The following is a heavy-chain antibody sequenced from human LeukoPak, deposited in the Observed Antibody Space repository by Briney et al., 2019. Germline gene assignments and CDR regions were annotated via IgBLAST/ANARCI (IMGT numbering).Heavy chain of an antibody. Sequence: GGSLRLSCAASGFTFSSYGMSWVRQAPGKGLEWVSAISGSGGSTYYADSMKGRFTISRDNSKNTLYLQMNSLRAEDTAVYYCAKDLHTLPTHLIDYWGQGTLVTVSS. CDR3: AKDLHTLPTHLIDY. V-gene: IGHV3-23*01. CDR2: ISGSGGST. D-gene: IGHD4-17*01. CDR1: GFTFSSYG. J-gene: IGHJ4*02.